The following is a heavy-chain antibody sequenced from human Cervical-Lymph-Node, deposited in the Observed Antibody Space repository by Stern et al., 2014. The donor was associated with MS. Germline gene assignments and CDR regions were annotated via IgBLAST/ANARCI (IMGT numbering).Heavy chain of an antibody. D-gene: IGHD2-2*01. J-gene: IGHJ5*02. CDR1: GYSFTSYW. CDR2: IYPGDSDT. Sequence: EVQLVESGAEVKKPGESLKISCKGSGYSFTSYWIGWVRQMPGKGLEWMGIIYPGDSDTRYSPSFQGQVTISADKSISTAYLQWSSLKASDTAMYYCARLSGRCSSTSCYPWFDPWGQGTLVTVSS. CDR3: ARLSGRCSSTSCYPWFDP. V-gene: IGHV5-51*01.